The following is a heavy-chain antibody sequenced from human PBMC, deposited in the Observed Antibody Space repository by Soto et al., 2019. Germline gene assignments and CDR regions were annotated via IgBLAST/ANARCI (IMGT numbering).Heavy chain of an antibody. CDR3: AKTNAYYDFWSGYYFFDY. J-gene: IGHJ4*02. CDR2: ISGSGGST. CDR1: GFTFSSYA. V-gene: IGHV3-23*01. Sequence: GGSLRLSCAASGFTFSSYAMSWVRQAPGKGLEWVSAISGSGGSTYYADSVKGRFTISRDNSKNTLYLQMNSLRAEDTAVYYCAKTNAYYDFWSGYYFFDYWGQGTLVTVSS. D-gene: IGHD3-3*01.